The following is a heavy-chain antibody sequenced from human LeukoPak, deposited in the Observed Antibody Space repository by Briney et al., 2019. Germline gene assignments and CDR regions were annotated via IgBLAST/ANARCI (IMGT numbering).Heavy chain of an antibody. D-gene: IGHD1-26*01. CDR3: ARDREASGQKLTDY. CDR1: GYTCTSYD. J-gene: IGHJ4*02. CDR2: ISVYNGNT. V-gene: IGHV1-18*01. Sequence: ASVKVSCKASGYTCTSYDITWVRQAPGQGLGWMGWISVYNGNTNYAQKLQGRVTMTTDTSTSTASMELRSMRPDDTAIYYCARDREASGQKLTDYWGKGTLVTVSS.